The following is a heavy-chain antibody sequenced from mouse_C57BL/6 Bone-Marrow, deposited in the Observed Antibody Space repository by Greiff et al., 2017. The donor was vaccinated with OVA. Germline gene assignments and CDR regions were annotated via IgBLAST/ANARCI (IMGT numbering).Heavy chain of an antibody. J-gene: IGHJ4*01. Sequence: EVKLMESGGGLVQSGRSLRLSCATFGFTFSDFYMEWVRQAPGKGLEWIAASRNKANDYTTEYSASVKGRFIVSRDTSQSILYLQMNALRAEDTAIYYCARDYFMDYWGQGTSVTVSS. CDR3: ARDYFMDY. CDR1: GFTFSDFY. V-gene: IGHV7-1*01. CDR2: SRNKANDYTT.